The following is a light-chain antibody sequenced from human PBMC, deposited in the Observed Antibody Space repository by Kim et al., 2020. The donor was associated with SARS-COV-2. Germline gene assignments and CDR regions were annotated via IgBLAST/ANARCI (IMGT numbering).Light chain of an antibody. J-gene: IGLJ3*02. V-gene: IGLV3-25*03. CDR3: QSADNTDTWV. Sequence: VSPGQTARISCSGDALPKQYAYWFQQKPGQAPLLVIYNDTKRPSEIPERFSASNSGTTVTLTISGVQAEDEAEYYCQSADNTDTWVFGGGTQLTVL. CDR2: NDT. CDR1: ALPKQY.